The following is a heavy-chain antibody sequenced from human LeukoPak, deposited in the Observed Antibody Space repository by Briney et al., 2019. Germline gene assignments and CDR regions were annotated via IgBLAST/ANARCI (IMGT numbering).Heavy chain of an antibody. V-gene: IGHV3-23*01. CDR2: ISDSGDNT. CDR1: GFTFSSYA. J-gene: IGHJ6*03. CDR3: AKAVGYYYYYMDV. Sequence: GGSLRLSCAASGFTFSSYAMSWVRRAPGKGLEWVSAISDSGDNTYYADSVKGRFTISRDNSKNTLYLQMNSLRAEDTAVYYCAKAVGYYYYYMDVWGKGTTVTISS. D-gene: IGHD2-8*02.